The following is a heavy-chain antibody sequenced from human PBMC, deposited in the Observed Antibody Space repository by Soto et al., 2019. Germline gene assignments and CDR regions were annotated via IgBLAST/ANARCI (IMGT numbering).Heavy chain of an antibody. CDR1: DDSTRSYK. Sequence: QVQLQESGPGLVKPSETLSLTCTVSDDSTRSYKWSWIRRPPGRRLEWIAYTDSNGGTSYNPSLPSRVTISIDTSTKQFSLKLSSVTAADTAVYYCVRQGFGRLHGLVDVWGQGTTVTVSS. V-gene: IGHV4-59*08. J-gene: IGHJ6*02. D-gene: IGHD3-10*01. CDR2: TDSNGGT. CDR3: VRQGFGRLHGLVDV.